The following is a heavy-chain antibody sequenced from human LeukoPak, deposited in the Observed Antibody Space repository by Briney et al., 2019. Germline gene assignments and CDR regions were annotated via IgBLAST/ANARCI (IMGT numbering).Heavy chain of an antibody. CDR1: GYTFTDHY. CDR2: INPNSGGT. CDR3: ARDRPPIAAAADTEWFDP. Sequence: GASVKVSCKASGYTFTDHYMHWVRQAPGQGLEWMGWINPNSGGTNYAQKFQGRVTMTRDTSISTAYMELSRLRSDDTAVYYCARDRPPIAAAADTEWFDPWGQGTLVTVSS. V-gene: IGHV1-2*02. J-gene: IGHJ5*02. D-gene: IGHD6-13*01.